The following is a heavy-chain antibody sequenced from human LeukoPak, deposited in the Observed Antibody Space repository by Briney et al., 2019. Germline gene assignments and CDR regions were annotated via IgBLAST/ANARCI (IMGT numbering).Heavy chain of an antibody. D-gene: IGHD3-10*01. CDR2: ISLAGQT. CDR1: GGSISGTNW. J-gene: IGHJ4*02. V-gene: IGHV4-4*02. CDR3: ASLITMVRGGYGSY. Sequence: PSGTLSLTCGVSGGSISGTNWWSWVRQPPGQGLEWIGEISLAGQTNYNPSLNGRVTMSLDKSSNQLSLHLTSVTAADTAVYYCASLITMVRGGYGSYWGQGTLVTVSS.